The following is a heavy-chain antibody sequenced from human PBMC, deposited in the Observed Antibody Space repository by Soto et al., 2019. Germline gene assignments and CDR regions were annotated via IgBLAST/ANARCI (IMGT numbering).Heavy chain of an antibody. CDR3: ARQYSSGWYFQH. Sequence: SETLSLTCTVSGGSISSSSYFWGWIRQPPGKGLEWIGSFYYSGSTYYNPSLESRVTISVDTSKSQFSLKLRSVTAADTAVYYCARQYSSGWYFQHWGQGTLVTVSS. CDR2: FYYSGST. D-gene: IGHD6-19*01. CDR1: GGSISSSSYF. V-gene: IGHV4-39*01. J-gene: IGHJ1*01.